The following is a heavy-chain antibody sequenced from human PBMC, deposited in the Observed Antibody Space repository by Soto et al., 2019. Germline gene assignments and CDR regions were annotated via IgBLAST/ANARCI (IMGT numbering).Heavy chain of an antibody. Sequence: QLQLQESGPGLVKPSETLSITCTVSGGSISSSSYYWGWIRPPPGKELEWVGSIYYSGSNYYNPSLKSRVTISLDTSKNQFYLKLCAVTAAGSAVYYCARHYGTAAADYWGQGTLVTVSA. CDR2: IYYSGSN. V-gene: IGHV4-39*01. J-gene: IGHJ4*02. D-gene: IGHD6-13*01. CDR3: ARHYGTAAADY. CDR1: GGSISSSSYY.